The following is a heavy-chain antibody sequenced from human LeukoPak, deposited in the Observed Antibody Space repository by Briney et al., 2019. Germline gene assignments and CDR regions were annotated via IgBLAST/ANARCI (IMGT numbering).Heavy chain of an antibody. D-gene: IGHD3-22*01. J-gene: IGHJ4*02. CDR3: ARVGDYYDSSGYTYYFDY. CDR1: GFTFSSYR. Sequence: PGGSLRLSCAASGFTFSSYRMHWVRQAPGKGLVWVSRINSDGSSTSYADSVKGRFTISRDNAKNTLYLQMNSLRAEDTAVYYCARVGDYYDSSGYTYYFDYWGQGTLVTVSS. V-gene: IGHV3-74*01. CDR2: INSDGSST.